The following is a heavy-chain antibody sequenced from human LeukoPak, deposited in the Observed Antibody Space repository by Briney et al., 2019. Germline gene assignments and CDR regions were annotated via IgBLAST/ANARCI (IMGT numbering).Heavy chain of an antibody. D-gene: IGHD3-10*01. CDR2: IKRDGNEK. J-gene: IGHJ5*01. CDR3: AKEGAYPIITYDS. V-gene: IGHV3-7*01. Sequence: PGGSLRLSCAASGFTFSSYWMNWVRQAPGKGLEWVANIKRDGNEKNYVDSVKGRFSISRDNAKNSLYLQMDNLRAEDTAVYYCAKEGAYPIITYDSWGQGALVTVSS. CDR1: GFTFSSYW.